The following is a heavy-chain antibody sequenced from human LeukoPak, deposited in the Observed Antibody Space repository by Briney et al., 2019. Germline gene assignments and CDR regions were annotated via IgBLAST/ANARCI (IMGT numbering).Heavy chain of an antibody. V-gene: IGHV3-23*01. Sequence: PGGSLRLSCAASGFTVSNAWMSWVRQAPGKGLEWVSTISGSGGSTYYADSVKGRFPISRDNSKNTLYLQMNSLRAEDTAVYYCAKMGGRHWERGYRFFDYWGQGTLVTVSS. D-gene: IGHD3-16*01. J-gene: IGHJ4*02. CDR1: GFTVSNAW. CDR3: AKMGGRHWERGYRFFDY. CDR2: ISGSGGST.